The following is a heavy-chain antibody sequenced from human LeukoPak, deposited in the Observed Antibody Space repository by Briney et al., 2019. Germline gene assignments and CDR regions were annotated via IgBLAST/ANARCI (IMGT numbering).Heavy chain of an antibody. CDR2: IKQDGSKK. CDR3: ARADRAFDY. CDR1: GFPFSSYW. J-gene: IGHJ4*02. D-gene: IGHD1-14*01. Sequence: GGSLRLSCVASGFPFSSYWMTWVRQAPGKGLEWVANIKQDGSKKSYVDSVKGRFTISRDNAKNSLYLQMNSLRAEDTAVYYCARADRAFDYWGQGTLVTVSS. V-gene: IGHV3-7*01.